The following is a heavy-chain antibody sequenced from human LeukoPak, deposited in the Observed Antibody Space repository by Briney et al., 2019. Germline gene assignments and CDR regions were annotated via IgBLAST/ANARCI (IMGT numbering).Heavy chain of an antibody. V-gene: IGHV3-30*04. D-gene: IGHD3-22*01. Sequence: PGRSLRLSCAASGFTFSSYAMHWVRQAPGKGLEWGAVISYDGSNKYYADSVKGRFTISRDNSKNTLYLQMNSLRAEDTAVYYCARGYYYDDFDYWGQGTLVTVSS. CDR2: ISYDGSNK. J-gene: IGHJ4*02. CDR1: GFTFSSYA. CDR3: ARGYYYDDFDY.